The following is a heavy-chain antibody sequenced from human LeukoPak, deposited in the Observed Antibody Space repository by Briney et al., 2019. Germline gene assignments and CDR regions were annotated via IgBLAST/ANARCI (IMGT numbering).Heavy chain of an antibody. V-gene: IGHV4-59*01. CDR2: IYYSGST. Sequence: SSETLSLTCTVSGVSISSYYWSWIRQPPGKGLEWIGYIYYSGSTNYNPSLNSRVTISVDTFKNQCSLKLSSVTAADTAVYYCARTGPRQLIDYWGQGTLVTVSS. CDR3: ARTGPRQLIDY. D-gene: IGHD6-19*01. J-gene: IGHJ4*01. CDR1: GVSISSYY.